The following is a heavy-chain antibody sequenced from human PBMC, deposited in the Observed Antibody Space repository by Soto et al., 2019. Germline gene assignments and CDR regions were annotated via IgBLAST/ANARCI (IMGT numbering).Heavy chain of an antibody. D-gene: IGHD3-3*01. CDR3: ARVFDDFWSGYYDRQSTDEDV. J-gene: IGHJ6*04. Sequence: GGSLRLSCAASGFTVSSNYMSWVRQAPGKGLEWVSVIYSGGSTYYADSVKGRFTISRDNSKNTLYLQMNSLRAEDTAVYYCARVFDDFWSGYYDRQSTDEDVWGKGTTVTVSS. CDR2: IYSGGST. V-gene: IGHV3-66*01. CDR1: GFTVSSNY.